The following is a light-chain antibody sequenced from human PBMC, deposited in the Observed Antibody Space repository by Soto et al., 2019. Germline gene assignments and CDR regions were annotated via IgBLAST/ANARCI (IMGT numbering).Light chain of an antibody. J-gene: IGKJ5*01. CDR2: DAS. CDR1: QSVSIY. Sequence: EIVLTPSPAALSLSPGERATLSCSASQSVSIYLAWYQQKPGQAPRLLIYDASNRATGVPARFSGSGSGTDFTLTISSLEPEDFAVYYCQQRYSWPPITFGQGTRLEIK. V-gene: IGKV3-11*01. CDR3: QQRYSWPPIT.